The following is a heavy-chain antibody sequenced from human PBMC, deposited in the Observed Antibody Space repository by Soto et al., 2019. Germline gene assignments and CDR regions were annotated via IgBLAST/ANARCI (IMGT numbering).Heavy chain of an antibody. V-gene: IGHV4-34*01. Sequence: SETLSLTCAVYGGSFSGYYWSWIRQPPGKGLEWIGEINHSGSTNYNPSLKSRVTISVDTSKNQFSLKLSSVTAADTAVYYCARGPKYDSSGYYPYHYYYYGMDVWGQGTTVTVSS. CDR3: ARGPKYDSSGYYPYHYYYYGMDV. J-gene: IGHJ6*02. CDR2: INHSGST. CDR1: GGSFSGYY. D-gene: IGHD3-22*01.